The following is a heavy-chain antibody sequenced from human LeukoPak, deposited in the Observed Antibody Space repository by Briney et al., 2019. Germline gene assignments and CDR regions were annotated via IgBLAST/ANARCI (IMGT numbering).Heavy chain of an antibody. V-gene: IGHV4-59*01. Sequence: SETLSLTCTVSDDSISHYYFNWIRPPPGKGLEWIANIYYKGITNYNPSLKSRVSISVDTSKQQVSLHVLSVSAADTAVYYCARGLRLGEPFDYWGQGTLVTVSP. CDR1: DDSISHYY. CDR3: ARGLRLGEPFDY. CDR2: IYYKGIT. D-gene: IGHD3-16*01. J-gene: IGHJ4*02.